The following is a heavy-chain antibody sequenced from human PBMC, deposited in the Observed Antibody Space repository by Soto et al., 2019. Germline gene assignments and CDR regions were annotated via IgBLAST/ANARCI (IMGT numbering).Heavy chain of an antibody. D-gene: IGHD2-8*01. Sequence: GGSLRLSCAASGFTFSSYAMSWVRQAPGKGLEWVANIKQDGSEKYYVDSVKGRFTISRDNAKNSLYLQMNSLRAEDTAVYYCARDKMVYAVFFDYWGQGTLVTVSS. J-gene: IGHJ4*02. CDR2: IKQDGSEK. V-gene: IGHV3-7*01. CDR3: ARDKMVYAVFFDY. CDR1: GFTFSSYA.